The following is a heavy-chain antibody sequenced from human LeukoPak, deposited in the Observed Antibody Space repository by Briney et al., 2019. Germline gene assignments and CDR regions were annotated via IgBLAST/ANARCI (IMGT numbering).Heavy chain of an antibody. CDR3: ARSLRSYDILTGYYP. CDR2: ISSNGGST. V-gene: IGHV3-64*01. D-gene: IGHD3-9*01. CDR1: GFTFSSYA. Sequence: GGSLRLSCAASGFTFSSYAMHWVRQAPGKGLEYVSAISSNGGSTYYANSVKGRFAISRDNSKNTLYLQMGSLRAEDMAVYYCARSLRSYDILTGYYPWGQGTLVTVSS. J-gene: IGHJ5*02.